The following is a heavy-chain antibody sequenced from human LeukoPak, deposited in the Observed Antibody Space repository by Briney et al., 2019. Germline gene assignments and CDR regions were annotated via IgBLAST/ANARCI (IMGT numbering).Heavy chain of an antibody. CDR1: GFTFSSYG. CDR2: VRYDGRSQ. Sequence: PGGSLRLSCVASGFTFSSYGMHWVRQAPGKGLEWVAFVRYDGRSQNYADSVKGRFTISRDNSKNMLYLHMNRLRAEDTAVYYCAKGHNYGRDQWGQGTLVTVSS. V-gene: IGHV3-30*02. D-gene: IGHD5-18*01. J-gene: IGHJ4*02. CDR3: AKGHNYGRDQ.